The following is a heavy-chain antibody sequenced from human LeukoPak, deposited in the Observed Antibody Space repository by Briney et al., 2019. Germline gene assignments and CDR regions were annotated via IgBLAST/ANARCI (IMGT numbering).Heavy chain of an antibody. V-gene: IGHV3-30*18. Sequence: PGGSLRLSCAASGFTFSDYGMHWVRQAPGKGLEWVAVISYDGSNKYYADSVKGRFTISRDNSKNTLYLQMNSLRAEDTAVYYCAKPQGYGDLDYWGQGTLVTVSS. CDR3: AKPQGYGDLDY. CDR2: ISYDGSNK. CDR1: GFTFSDYG. J-gene: IGHJ4*02. D-gene: IGHD4-17*01.